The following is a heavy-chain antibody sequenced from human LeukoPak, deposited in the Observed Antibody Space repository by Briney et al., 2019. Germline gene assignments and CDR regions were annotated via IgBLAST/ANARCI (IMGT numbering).Heavy chain of an antibody. D-gene: IGHD2-2*02. CDR2: IRYDGSNK. CDR3: VARSCSSTSCYTPYYFDY. CDR1: GFTFSSYG. V-gene: IGHV3-30*02. J-gene: IGHJ4*02. Sequence: GGSLRLSCAASGFTFSSYGMHWVRQAPGKGLEWVAFIRYDGSNKYYADSVKGRFTISRDNSRNTLYLQMNSLRAEDTAVYYCVARSCSSTSCYTPYYFDYWGQGTLVTVSS.